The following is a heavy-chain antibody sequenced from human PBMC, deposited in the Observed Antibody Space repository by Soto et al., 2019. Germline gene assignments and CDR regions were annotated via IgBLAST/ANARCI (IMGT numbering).Heavy chain of an antibody. CDR1: GGTFSSYA. Sequence: QVQLVQSGAEVKKPGSSVKVSCKDSGGTFSSYAISWVRQTPGQGLEWMGGIIPIFGTANYAQKFQGRVTITADESTSTANMKLSSLRSEETAVYYCAGVGGYCIGTSWPVRGWFDPWGQGTLVTVSS. CDR2: IIPIFGTA. CDR3: AGVGGYCIGTSWPVRGWFDP. J-gene: IGHJ5*02. V-gene: IGHV1-69*12. D-gene: IGHD2-2*01.